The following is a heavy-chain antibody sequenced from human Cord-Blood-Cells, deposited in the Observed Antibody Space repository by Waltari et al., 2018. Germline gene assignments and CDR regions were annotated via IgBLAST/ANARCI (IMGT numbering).Heavy chain of an antibody. CDR2: IYPGDSDT. Sequence: EVQLVQSGAEVKKPGESLQISCKGSGYSFTSYWIGWVRQRPGKGLEWMGIIYPGDSDTRYSPSVQGQVTISADKSISTADLQCSSLKASNTAMYYCAGLIVATTRMADYWGQGALVTVSS. CDR1: GYSFTSYW. V-gene: IGHV5-51*01. CDR3: AGLIVATTRMADY. D-gene: IGHD5-12*01. J-gene: IGHJ4*02.